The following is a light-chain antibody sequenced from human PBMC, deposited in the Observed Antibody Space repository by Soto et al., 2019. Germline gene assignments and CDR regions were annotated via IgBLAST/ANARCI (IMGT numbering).Light chain of an antibody. CDR1: QSISSW. Sequence: DIQMPESPSTVSATAGESLTITCRASQSISSWLAWYQHKPGKATKLLIYDASNLDSGVPSRFSGSGSGTEFSLTISSLQPDDFATYYCQQYKSFSLTVGGGNKVDI. CDR2: DAS. J-gene: IGKJ4*01. V-gene: IGKV1-5*01. CDR3: QQYKSFSLT.